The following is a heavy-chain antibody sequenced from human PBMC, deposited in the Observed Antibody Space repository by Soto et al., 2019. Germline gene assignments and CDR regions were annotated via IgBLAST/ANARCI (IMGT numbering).Heavy chain of an antibody. CDR2: IYQSGST. D-gene: IGHD6-25*01. CDR3: ARISAWPDNWFDP. Sequence: SETLSLTCVVSGGPIGSGGYSWSWIRQPPGKALEWIGYIYQSGSTYYTPSLKSRVTISVDTSKNQFSLKLNSVTAADTAMYYCARISAWPDNWFDPWGQGTLVTVSS. CDR1: GGPIGSGGYS. V-gene: IGHV4-30-2*01. J-gene: IGHJ5*02.